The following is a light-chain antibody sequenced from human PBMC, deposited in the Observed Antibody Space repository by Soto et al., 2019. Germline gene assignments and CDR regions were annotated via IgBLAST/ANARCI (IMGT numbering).Light chain of an antibody. Sequence: QSVLAQPPSVSGAPGQMVTISCTGSSSNFGSGYDVQWYQQLPGRAPKFLISGNNDRPSGLPDRFSASKSGTSASLAITGLQAEDEADYYCQTYDTSLSAYVFGTGTKVTVL. J-gene: IGLJ1*01. V-gene: IGLV1-40*01. CDR2: GNN. CDR1: SSNFGSGYD. CDR3: QTYDTSLSAYV.